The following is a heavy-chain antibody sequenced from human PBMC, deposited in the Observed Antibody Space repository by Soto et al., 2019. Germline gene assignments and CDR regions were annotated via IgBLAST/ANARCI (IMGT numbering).Heavy chain of an antibody. CDR3: AAVPFSLIYGMDV. Sequence: GASVKVSCKASGYTFTSYAMNWVRQATGQGLEWMGWINPNSGNTGYAQKFQGRVTMTRNTSISTAYMELSSLRSEDTAVYYCAAVPFSLIYGMDVWGQGTTVTVSS. J-gene: IGHJ6*02. CDR1: GYTFTSYA. D-gene: IGHD2-8*01. V-gene: IGHV1-8*02. CDR2: INPNSGNT.